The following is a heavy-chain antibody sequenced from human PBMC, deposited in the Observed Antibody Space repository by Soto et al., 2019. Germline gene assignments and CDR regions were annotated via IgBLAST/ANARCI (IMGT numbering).Heavy chain of an antibody. J-gene: IGHJ6*02. CDR1: GGSFSGYY. Sequence: TSETLSLTCAVYGGSFSGYYWSWIRQPPGKGLEWIGEINHSGSTNYNPSLKSRVTISVDTSKNQFSLKLSSVTAADTAVYYCARGGFHYDFWCGYSYYYGMDVWGQGTTVTVSS. D-gene: IGHD3-3*01. CDR3: ARGGFHYDFWCGYSYYYGMDV. CDR2: INHSGST. V-gene: IGHV4-34*01.